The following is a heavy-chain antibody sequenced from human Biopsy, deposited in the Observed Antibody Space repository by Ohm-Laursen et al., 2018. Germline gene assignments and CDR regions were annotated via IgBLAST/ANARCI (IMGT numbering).Heavy chain of an antibody. V-gene: IGHV3-9*01. Sequence: SLRLSCAAPGFIFSDYGMHWVRQAPGRALEWVSGISGSSNNIIYADSVRGRFTISRDNAKSSLYLEMNSLRSEDTAFYYCTKRRTAVRPFDSWGHGTLVTVSS. D-gene: IGHD6-25*01. CDR3: TKRRTAVRPFDS. CDR2: ISGSSNNI. J-gene: IGHJ4*01. CDR1: GFIFSDYG.